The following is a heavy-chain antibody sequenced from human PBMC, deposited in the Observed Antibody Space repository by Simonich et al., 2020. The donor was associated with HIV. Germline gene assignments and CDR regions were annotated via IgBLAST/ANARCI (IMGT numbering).Heavy chain of an antibody. V-gene: IGHV4-34*01. Sequence: QVQLQQWGAGLLKPSETLSLTCAVYGASFSGYYWSWIRQPPGKGLEWIGEINHSGSTNYNPSLKGRVTGSVDTSKSQFSLKLRSVTAADTAVYYCARLTAAGGSNQLDYWGQGTLVTVSS. CDR2: INHSGST. CDR1: GASFSGYY. CDR3: ARLTAAGGSNQLDY. J-gene: IGHJ4*02. D-gene: IGHD6-13*01.